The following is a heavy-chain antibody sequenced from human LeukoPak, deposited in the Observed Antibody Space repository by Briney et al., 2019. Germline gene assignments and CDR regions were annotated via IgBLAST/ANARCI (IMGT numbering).Heavy chain of an antibody. CDR2: ISGSGDST. V-gene: IGHV3-23*01. CDR3: AKDYSGSYYLYYFDY. CDR1: GFTFSSYA. D-gene: IGHD1-26*01. Sequence: SGGSLRLSCAASGFTFSSYAMSWVRQAPGKGLEWVSAISGSGDSTYYADSVKGRFTISRDNSKNTLYLQMNSLRAEDTAVYYCAKDYSGSYYLYYFDYWGQGTLVTVSS. J-gene: IGHJ4*02.